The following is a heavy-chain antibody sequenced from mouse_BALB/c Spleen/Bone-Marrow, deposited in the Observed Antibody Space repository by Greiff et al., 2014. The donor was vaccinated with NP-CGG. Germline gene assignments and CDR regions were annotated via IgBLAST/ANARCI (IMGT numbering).Heavy chain of an antibody. CDR2: IYPGNVNT. CDR1: GYTFTSYY. J-gene: IGHJ4*01. Sequence: QVQLQQPGPELVKPGASVRISCKASGYTFTSYYIHWVKQRPGQGLEWIGWIYPGNVNTKYNEKLKGKATLTADKSSSTAYMQLSSLTSEDSAVYFCARDTMDYWGQGTSVTVSS. V-gene: IGHV1S56*01. CDR3: ARDTMDY.